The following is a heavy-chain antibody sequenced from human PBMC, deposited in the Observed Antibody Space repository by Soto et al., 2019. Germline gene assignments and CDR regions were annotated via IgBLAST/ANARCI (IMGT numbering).Heavy chain of an antibody. Sequence: GGSLRLSCAASGFTFSSYGMHWVRQAPGKGLEWVAVISYDGSNKYYADSVKGRFTISRDNSKNTLYLQMNSLRAEDTAVYYCAKGAATPWSYYYYYYGMDVWGQGTTVTVS. CDR1: GFTFSSYG. V-gene: IGHV3-30*18. CDR2: ISYDGSNK. D-gene: IGHD2-8*01. J-gene: IGHJ6*02. CDR3: AKGAATPWSYYYYYYGMDV.